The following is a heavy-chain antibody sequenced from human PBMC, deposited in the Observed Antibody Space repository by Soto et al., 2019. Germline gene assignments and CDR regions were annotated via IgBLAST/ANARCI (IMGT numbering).Heavy chain of an antibody. CDR3: ASCPVAATFDWFDP. J-gene: IGHJ5*02. D-gene: IGHD2-15*01. CDR1: GGTFSSYA. CDR2: IIPIFGTA. V-gene: IGHV1-69*13. Sequence: SVKVSCKASGGTFSSYAISWVRQAPGQGLEWMGGIIPIFGTANYAQKFQGRVTITADESTSTAYMELSSLRSEDTAVYYCASCPVAATFDWFDPWGQGTLVTAPQ.